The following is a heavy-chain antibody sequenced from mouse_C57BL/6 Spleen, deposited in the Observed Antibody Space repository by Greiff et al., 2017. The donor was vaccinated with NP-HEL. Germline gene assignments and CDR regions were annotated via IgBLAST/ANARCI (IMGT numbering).Heavy chain of an antibody. Sequence: QVQLQQPGAELVMPGASVKLSCKASGYTFTSYWMHWVKQRPGQGLEWIGEIDPSDSSTNYNQKFKGKATFTVAKSSSTAYMQLSSLTSEDSAVYYCARGTTVVATDYFDYWGQGTTLTVSS. J-gene: IGHJ2*01. CDR3: ARGTTVVATDYFDY. V-gene: IGHV1-69*01. CDR1: GYTFTSYW. D-gene: IGHD1-1*01. CDR2: IDPSDSST.